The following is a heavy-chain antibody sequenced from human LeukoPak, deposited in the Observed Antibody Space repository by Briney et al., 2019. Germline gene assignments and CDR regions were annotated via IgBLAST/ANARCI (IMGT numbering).Heavy chain of an antibody. CDR1: GGTFSSYW. D-gene: IGHD1-1*01. Sequence: GGSLRLSCAASGGTFSSYWMHWVRQTPGKGLAWVSRINSDGSSTSYADSVKGRFTISRDNAKNTLYLQMNSLSVEDTAVYYCARDWNYVDYWGQGTLVSVSS. CDR2: INSDGSST. CDR3: ARDWNYVDY. V-gene: IGHV3-74*01. J-gene: IGHJ4*02.